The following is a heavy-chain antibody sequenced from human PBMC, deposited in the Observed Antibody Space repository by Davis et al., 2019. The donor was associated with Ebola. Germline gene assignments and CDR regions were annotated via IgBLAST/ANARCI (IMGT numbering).Heavy chain of an antibody. CDR3: ARVNTAMVHKYYFDY. Sequence: ASVKVSCKASGYTFTSYYMHWVRQAPGQGLEWMGIINPSGGSTSYAQKFQGRVTMTRDTSTSTVYMELSSLRSEDTAVYYCARVNTAMVHKYYFDYWGQGTLVTVSS. J-gene: IGHJ4*02. D-gene: IGHD5-18*01. CDR1: GYTFTSYY. CDR2: INPSGGST. V-gene: IGHV1-46*01.